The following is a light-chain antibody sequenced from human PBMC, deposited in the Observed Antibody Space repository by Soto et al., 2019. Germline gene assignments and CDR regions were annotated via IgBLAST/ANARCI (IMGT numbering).Light chain of an antibody. V-gene: IGKV1-39*01. CDR2: AAS. CDR1: QTISTY. CDR3: HQSYSPPQT. J-gene: IGKJ1*01. Sequence: DIQMTQSPSSLSASVGDCVTITCRASQTISTYLNWYQQKVGKAPKLLIHAASSLQSGVPSRFSGSGSGTDFTLTISSLEPEDFASYYCHQSYSPPQTFGQGTKVEIK.